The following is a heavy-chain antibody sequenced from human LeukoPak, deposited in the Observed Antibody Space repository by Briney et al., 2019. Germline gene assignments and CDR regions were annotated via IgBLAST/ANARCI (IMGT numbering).Heavy chain of an antibody. CDR1: GFTFTVYT. D-gene: IGHD1-26*01. Sequence: GGSLRLSCAASGFTFTVYTMNWVRQAPGKGLEWVSSIGSSNSDINYADSVKGRFTISRDNARNSLYLQMNSLRDEDTAVYYCAKSLLTTASGTGRAFDIWGQGTMVTVSA. V-gene: IGHV3-21*01. CDR3: AKSLLTTASGTGRAFDI. CDR2: IGSSNSDI. J-gene: IGHJ3*02.